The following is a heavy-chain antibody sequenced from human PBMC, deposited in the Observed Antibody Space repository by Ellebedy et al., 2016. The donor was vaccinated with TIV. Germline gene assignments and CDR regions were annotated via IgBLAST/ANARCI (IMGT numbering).Heavy chain of an antibody. V-gene: IGHV1-18*01. J-gene: IGHJ6*02. D-gene: IGHD3-10*01. Sequence: ASVKVSCKASGGSYSNHAINWVRQAPGQGLEWMGWISGYNSKTKYAEKFQGRVTVTTDTSTSTAYMELRSLRSDDTAVYYCVARDDYHYGMDVWGQGTAVTVSS. CDR2: ISGYNSKT. CDR1: GGSYSNHA. CDR3: VARDDYHYGMDV.